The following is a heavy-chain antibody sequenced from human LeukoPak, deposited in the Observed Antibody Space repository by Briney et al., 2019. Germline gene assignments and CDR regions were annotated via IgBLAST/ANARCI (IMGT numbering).Heavy chain of an antibody. Sequence: RESLKISCKGSGYSFTSYWIGWVRQMPGKGLEWMGIIYLGDSDTRYSPSFQGQVTISADKSISTAYLQWSSLKASDTAMYYCASSLGVYDSSGYRVFDYWGQGTLVTVSS. CDR1: GYSFTSYW. V-gene: IGHV5-51*01. CDR2: IYLGDSDT. J-gene: IGHJ4*02. CDR3: ASSLGVYDSSGYRVFDY. D-gene: IGHD3-22*01.